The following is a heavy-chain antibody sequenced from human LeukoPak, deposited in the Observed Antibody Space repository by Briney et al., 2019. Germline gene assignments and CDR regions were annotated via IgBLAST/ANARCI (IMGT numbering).Heavy chain of an antibody. V-gene: IGHV4-38-2*01. CDR1: GFTFSSYE. Sequence: GSLRLSCAASGFTFSSYEMNWVRQAPGKGLEWIGSIYHSGSTYYNPSLKSRVILSVDTSKNQFSLKLSSVTAADTAVYYCARTEESGYSYGYFGYYYYMDVWGKGTTVTVSS. CDR3: ARTEESGYSYGYFGYYYYMDV. D-gene: IGHD5-18*01. J-gene: IGHJ6*03. CDR2: IYHSGST.